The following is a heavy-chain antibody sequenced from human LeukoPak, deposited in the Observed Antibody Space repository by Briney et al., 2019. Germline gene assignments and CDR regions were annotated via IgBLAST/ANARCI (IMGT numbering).Heavy chain of an antibody. J-gene: IGHJ4*02. D-gene: IGHD3-3*01. V-gene: IGHV4-61*02. Sequence: SSETLSLTCTVSGGSISSGSYYWSWIRQPAGKGLEWIGRIYTGGSTNYNPSLKSRVTISVDTSKNQFSLKLSSVTAADTAVYYCARAPSIFGVVTVYYFDYWGQGTLVTVSS. CDR2: IYTGGST. CDR1: GGSISSGSYY. CDR3: ARAPSIFGVVTVYYFDY.